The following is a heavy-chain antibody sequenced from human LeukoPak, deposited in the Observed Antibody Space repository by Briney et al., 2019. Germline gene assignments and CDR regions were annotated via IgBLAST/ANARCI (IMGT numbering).Heavy chain of an antibody. D-gene: IGHD2-2*01. Sequence: SETLSLTCTVSGYSISSGYYWGCIRQPPGKGLEWIGIIYHSGTTHYNPSLKSRVTIAVDTTKNQFSLKLSSVTAAYTAVYYYARDIGRYCSSTTSYDVDYSGQERLVTVSS. CDR3: ARDIGRYCSSTTSYDVDY. J-gene: IGHJ4*01. CDR1: GYSISSGYY. CDR2: IYHSGTT. V-gene: IGHV4-38-2*02.